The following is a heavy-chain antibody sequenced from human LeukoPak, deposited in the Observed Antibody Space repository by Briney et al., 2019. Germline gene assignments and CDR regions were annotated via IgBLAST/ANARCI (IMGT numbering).Heavy chain of an antibody. J-gene: IGHJ5*02. V-gene: IGHV4-59*01. CDR1: GGSISSCY. D-gene: IGHD6-6*01. CDR3: ARERGWWYSSSNWFDP. CDR2: IYYSGST. Sequence: SETLSLTCTVSGGSISSCYWSWIRQPPGKGLEWIGYIYYSGSTNYNPSLKSRVTISVDTSKNQFSLKLSSVTAADTAVYYCARERGWWYSSSNWFDPWGQGTLVTVSS.